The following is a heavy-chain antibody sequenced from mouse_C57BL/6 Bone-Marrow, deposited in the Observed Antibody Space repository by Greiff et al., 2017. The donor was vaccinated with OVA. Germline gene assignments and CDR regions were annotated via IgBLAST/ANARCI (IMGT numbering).Heavy chain of an antibody. J-gene: IGHJ4*01. CDR3: ARSVQLRLPHYYAMDY. CDR2: IYPRSGNT. D-gene: IGHD3-2*02. V-gene: IGHV1-81*01. CDR1: GYTFTSYG. Sequence: VQLQQSGAELARPGASVKLSCKASGYTFTSYGISWVKQRTGQGLEWIGEIYPRSGNTYYNEKFKGKATLTADKSSSTAYMELRSLTSEDSAVYFCARSVQLRLPHYYAMDYWGQGTSVTVSS.